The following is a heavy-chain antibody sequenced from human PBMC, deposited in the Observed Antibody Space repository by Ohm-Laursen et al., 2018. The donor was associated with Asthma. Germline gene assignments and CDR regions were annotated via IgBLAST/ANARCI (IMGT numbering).Heavy chain of an antibody. V-gene: IGHV3-11*01. D-gene: IGHD1-26*01. Sequence: SLRLSCAASGFTFSDYYMSWIRQAPGKGLEWVSYISSSGSTIYYADSVKGRFTVSRDNAKNSLYLQMNSLRAEDTAVYYCLANRELLRRYYFDYWGQGTLITVSS. CDR3: LANRELLRRYYFDY. CDR2: ISSSGSTI. J-gene: IGHJ4*02. CDR1: GFTFSDYY.